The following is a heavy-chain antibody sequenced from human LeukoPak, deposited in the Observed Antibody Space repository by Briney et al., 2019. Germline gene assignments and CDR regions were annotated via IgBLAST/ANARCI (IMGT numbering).Heavy chain of an antibody. D-gene: IGHD3-16*01. CDR2: ISGSGGST. J-gene: IGHJ3*02. V-gene: IGHV3-23*01. CDR3: ANCDYLSGELLNAFDI. CDR1: GFTFSSYW. Sequence: GGSLRLSCAASGFTFSSYWMSWVRQAPGKGLEWVSAISGSGGSTYYADSVKGRFTISRDNSKNTLYLQMNSLRAEDTAVYYCANCDYLSGELLNAFDIWGQGTMVTVSS.